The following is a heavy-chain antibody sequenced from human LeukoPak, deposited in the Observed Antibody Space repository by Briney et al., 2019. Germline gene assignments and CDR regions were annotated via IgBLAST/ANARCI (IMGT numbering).Heavy chain of an antibody. CDR2: INTNTGNP. V-gene: IGHV7-4-1*02. J-gene: IGHJ3*02. CDR1: GYTFTSYA. Sequence: ASVKVSCKASGYTFTSYAMNWVRQAPGQGLEWMGWINTNTGNPTYAQGFTGRFVFSLDTSVSTAYLQISSLKAEDTAVYYCARDWPPYYDILTGTDAFDIWGQGTMVTVSS. D-gene: IGHD3-9*01. CDR3: ARDWPPYYDILTGTDAFDI.